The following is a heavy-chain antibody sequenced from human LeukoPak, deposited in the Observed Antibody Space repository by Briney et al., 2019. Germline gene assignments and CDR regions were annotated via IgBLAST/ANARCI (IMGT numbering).Heavy chain of an antibody. CDR2: ISAYNGNT. Sequence: ASVKVSCKASGYTFTSYGISWVRQAPGQGLEWMGWISAYNGNTKYSQKFQGRVTITRDTSASTAYMELSSLRSEDTAVYYCARVGTQQLVLPYYFDYWGQGTLVTVSS. V-gene: IGHV1-18*01. D-gene: IGHD6-13*01. CDR1: GYTFTSYG. CDR3: ARVGTQQLVLPYYFDY. J-gene: IGHJ4*02.